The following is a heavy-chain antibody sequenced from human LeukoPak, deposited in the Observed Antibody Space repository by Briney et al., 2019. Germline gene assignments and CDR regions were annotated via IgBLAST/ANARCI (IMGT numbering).Heavy chain of an antibody. CDR1: GGSLSGYY. CDR3: ASFVRAADAFDI. D-gene: IGHD3-16*02. CDR2: INHSGST. Sequence: PSETLSLTCAVYGGSLSGYYWSWIRQPPGKGLEWIGEINHSGSTNYNPSLKSRVTISVDTSKNQFSLKLSSVTAADTAVYYCASFVRAADAFDIWGQGTMVTVSS. V-gene: IGHV4-34*01. J-gene: IGHJ3*02.